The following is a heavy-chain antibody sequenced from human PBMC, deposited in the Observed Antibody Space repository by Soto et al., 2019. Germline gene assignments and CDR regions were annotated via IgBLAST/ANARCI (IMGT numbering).Heavy chain of an antibody. V-gene: IGHV4-39*01. D-gene: IGHD4-17*01. J-gene: IGHJ4*02. Sequence: QLQLQESGPGLVKPSETLSLTCTVSGGSISSSSYYWGWIRQPPGKGLEWIGSIYYSGSTYYNPSLKRRVTISVDTSKNQFSLKLSSVTAADTAVYYCASLDYGDYTPDYWGQGTLVTVSS. CDR3: ASLDYGDYTPDY. CDR2: IYYSGST. CDR1: GGSISSSSYY.